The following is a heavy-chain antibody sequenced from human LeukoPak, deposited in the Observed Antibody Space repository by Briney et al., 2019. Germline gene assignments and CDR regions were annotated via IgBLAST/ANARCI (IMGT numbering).Heavy chain of an antibody. CDR1: GGTFSSYT. D-gene: IGHD1-14*01. CDR2: IIPILGIA. Sequence: SVKVSCKASGGTFSSYTISWVRQAPGQGLEWMGRIIPILGIANYAQKFQGRVTITADKSTSTAYMELSSLRSEDTAVYYCARATGAASSLYMDVWGKGTTVTVS. CDR3: ARATGAASSLYMDV. V-gene: IGHV1-69*02. J-gene: IGHJ6*03.